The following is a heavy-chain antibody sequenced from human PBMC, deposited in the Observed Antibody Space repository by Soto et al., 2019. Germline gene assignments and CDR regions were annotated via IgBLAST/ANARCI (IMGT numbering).Heavy chain of an antibody. CDR1: WDSVCSNSAA. CDR3: ARDLGQWLDGWFDP. J-gene: IGHJ5*02. D-gene: IGHD6-19*01. Sequence: SQALSLTCAISWDSVCSNSAAWNWIRQSPSRGLEWLGRTYYRSKWYNDYAVSVKSRITINPDTSKNQFSLQLNSVTPEDTAVYYCARDLGQWLDGWFDPWGQGTLVTVSS. V-gene: IGHV6-1*01. CDR2: TYYRSKWYN.